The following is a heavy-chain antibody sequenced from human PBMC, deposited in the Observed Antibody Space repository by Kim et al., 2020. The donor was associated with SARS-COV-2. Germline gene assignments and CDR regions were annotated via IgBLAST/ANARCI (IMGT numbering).Heavy chain of an antibody. V-gene: IGHV3-30-3*01. D-gene: IGHD2-15*01. Sequence: GGSLRLSCAASGFTFSSYAMHWVRQAPGKGLEWVAVISYDGSNKYYADSVKGRFTISRDNSKNTLYLQMNSLRAEDTAVYYCARDWGYFCSGGSCYGIYYSYYGMDVWGQGTTVTVSS. CDR3: ARDWGYFCSGGSCYGIYYSYYGMDV. J-gene: IGHJ6*02. CDR2: ISYDGSNK. CDR1: GFTFSSYA.